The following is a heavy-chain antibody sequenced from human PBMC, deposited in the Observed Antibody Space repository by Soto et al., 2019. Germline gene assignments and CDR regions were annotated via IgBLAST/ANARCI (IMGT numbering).Heavy chain of an antibody. V-gene: IGHV3-23*01. CDR3: ARESRDSLTGYSYYYMDV. Sequence: PGGSLRLSCAASGFTFSSYAMSWVRQAPGKGLEWVSAISGSGGSTYYADSVKGRFTISRDNAKYTLYLQMNSLRDGDTAVYFCARESRDSLTGYSYYYMDVWGKGTTVTVSS. CDR1: GFTFSSYA. CDR2: ISGSGGST. J-gene: IGHJ6*03. D-gene: IGHD3-9*01.